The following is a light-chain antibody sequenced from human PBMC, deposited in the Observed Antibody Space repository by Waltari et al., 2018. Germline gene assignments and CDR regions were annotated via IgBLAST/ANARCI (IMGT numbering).Light chain of an antibody. Sequence: QSALAQPASVSGLPGQSISISCTGTSSDIGGYNYVSGYQQHSGKAPKVILYDVTYRPSGISNRFSGSKSGNTASLTIYGLQAEDEAYYYCSSYTSNISWVFGGGTKLTVL. J-gene: IGLJ3*02. CDR2: DVT. CDR3: SSYTSNISWV. V-gene: IGLV2-14*03. CDR1: SSDIGGYNY.